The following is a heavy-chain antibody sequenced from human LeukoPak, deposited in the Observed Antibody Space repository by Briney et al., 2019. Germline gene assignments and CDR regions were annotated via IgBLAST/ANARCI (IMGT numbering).Heavy chain of an antibody. CDR2: ISTSSSII. J-gene: IGHJ4*02. V-gene: IGHV3-48*02. D-gene: IGHD3-3*01. CDR3: ARDRLRDYDFWSGYPNFDY. Sequence: GGSLRLSCAASGFTFSSYGMNWVRQAPGKGLEWVSYISTSSSIIYYADSVKGRFTISRDTAKSSLYLQMTSLRDDDTAVYYCARDRLRDYDFWSGYPNFDYWGQGTLVTVSS. CDR1: GFTFSSYG.